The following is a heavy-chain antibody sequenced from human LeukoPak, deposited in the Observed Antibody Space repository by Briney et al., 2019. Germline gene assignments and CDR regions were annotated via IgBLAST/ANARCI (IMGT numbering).Heavy chain of an antibody. CDR3: VGTAARNYYYGMDV. CDR1: GGSISSYY. J-gene: IGHJ6*02. CDR2: IYTSGST. D-gene: IGHD2-15*01. Sequence: SETLSLTCTVSGGSISSYYWSWIRQPAGKGLEWIGRIYTSGSTNYNPSLKSRVTMSVDTSKNQFSLKLSSVTAADTAVYYCVGTAARNYYYGMDVGGQGTTVTVSS. V-gene: IGHV4-4*07.